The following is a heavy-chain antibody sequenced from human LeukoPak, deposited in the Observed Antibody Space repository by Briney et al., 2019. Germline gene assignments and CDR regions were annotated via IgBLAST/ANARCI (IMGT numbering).Heavy chain of an antibody. D-gene: IGHD6-19*01. V-gene: IGHV3-66*01. CDR3: ARERNLEIAVAGTIFNY. Sequence: ETLSLTCSVSGDSISSARNYWGWIRQSPGKGLEWVSVIYSGGATYYADSVKGRFTISRDNSKNTLYLQMKSLRAEDTAVYYCARERNLEIAVAGTIFNYWGQGTLVTVSS. J-gene: IGHJ4*02. CDR1: GDSISSARNY. CDR2: IYSGGAT.